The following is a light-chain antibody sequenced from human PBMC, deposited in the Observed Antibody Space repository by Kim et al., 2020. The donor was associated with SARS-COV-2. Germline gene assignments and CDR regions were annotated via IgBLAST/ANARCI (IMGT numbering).Light chain of an antibody. CDR1: QSLLYRYNNKSY. Sequence: TINCKPSQSLLYRYNNKSYLAWYQLNPGQPPRLLIYWASIRESGVADRFSGSGSGTDFTLTISSLRAEDVAVYYCQQYYTTPPGYTFGQGTKLEI. V-gene: IGKV4-1*01. CDR2: WAS. CDR3: QQYYTTPPGYT. J-gene: IGKJ2*01.